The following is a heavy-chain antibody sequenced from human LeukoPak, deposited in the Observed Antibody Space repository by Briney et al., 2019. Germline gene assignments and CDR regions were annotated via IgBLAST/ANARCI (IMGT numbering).Heavy chain of an antibody. CDR2: INHSGST. Sequence: PSETLSLTCAVYGGSFSGYYWSWIRQPPGKGLGWIWEINHSGSTNYNPSLKSRVTISVGTSKNQFSLELSSVTAADAAVYYCASAGVAVTGERNWFDPWGQGTLVTVSS. J-gene: IGHJ5*02. CDR3: ASAGVAVTGERNWFDP. D-gene: IGHD6-19*01. CDR1: GGSFSGYY. V-gene: IGHV4-34*01.